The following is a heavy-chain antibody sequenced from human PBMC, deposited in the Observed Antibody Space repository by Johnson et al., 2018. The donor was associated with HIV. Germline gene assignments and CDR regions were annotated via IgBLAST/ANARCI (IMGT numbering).Heavy chain of an antibody. J-gene: IGHJ3*02. CDR3: AREGPSERAGFDI. Sequence: QVQLVESGGGLVKPGGSLRLSCAASGFTFSSYAMHWVRQAPGKGLEWVAVISYDGSKKYYADSVKGRFTISRDNSKNTLYLQMNSLRAEDTAVYYCAREGPSERAGFDIWGQGTMVTVSS. V-gene: IGHV3-30*04. CDR1: GFTFSSYA. CDR2: ISYDGSKK.